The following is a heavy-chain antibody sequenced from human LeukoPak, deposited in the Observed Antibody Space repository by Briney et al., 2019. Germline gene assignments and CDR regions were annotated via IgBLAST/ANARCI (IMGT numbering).Heavy chain of an antibody. Sequence: SETLSLTCTVSGGSITSSSYFWGWVRQPPGKGLEWIGSIYYSGGAYYNPSLKSRVTLSVDTSKNQFSLKLSSVTAADTAVYYCARPARGYDPGFDSWGQGTLVSVSS. CDR2: IYYSGGA. CDR3: ARPARGYDPGFDS. J-gene: IGHJ4*02. D-gene: IGHD5-12*01. V-gene: IGHV4-39*01. CDR1: GGSITSSSYF.